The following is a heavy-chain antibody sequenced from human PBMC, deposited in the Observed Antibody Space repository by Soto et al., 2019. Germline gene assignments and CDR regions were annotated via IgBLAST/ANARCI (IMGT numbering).Heavy chain of an antibody. CDR3: ARTGWPQSSYYFDY. Sequence: GGSLRLSCAASGFSFSLFLMSWVGQTPGKGLEWVANINEDGSEKFFADSVKGRFTISRDNAKNSLSLQMNSLTADDTAVYYCARTGWPQSSYYFDYWGQGTLVTVSS. CDR1: GFSFSLFL. J-gene: IGHJ4*02. CDR2: INEDGSEK. D-gene: IGHD3-16*01. V-gene: IGHV3-7*03.